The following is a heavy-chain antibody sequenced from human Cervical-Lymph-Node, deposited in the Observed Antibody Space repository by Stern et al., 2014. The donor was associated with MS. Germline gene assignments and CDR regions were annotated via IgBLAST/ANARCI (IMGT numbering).Heavy chain of an antibody. J-gene: IGHJ3*01. CDR2: IYWDDDK. V-gene: IGHV2-5*02. CDR1: GFSLNSAGVG. CDR3: AARGGFCGGGSCYSAGFDF. Sequence: QVTLKESGPTLVKPTQTLTLTCALSGFSLNSAGVGVGWIRQPPGKALEWLAVIYWDDDKRPSPSLKTRLTITKDTSKNHVVLTLTNMDPVDTATYYCAARGGFCGGGSCYSAGFDFWGQGTVVTVSS. D-gene: IGHD2-15*01.